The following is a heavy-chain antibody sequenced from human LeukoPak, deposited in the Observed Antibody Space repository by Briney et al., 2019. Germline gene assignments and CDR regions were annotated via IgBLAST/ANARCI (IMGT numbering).Heavy chain of an antibody. V-gene: IGHV3-21*01. Sequence: GGSLRLSCAASGFTFSTYSMNWVRQAPGKGLEWVSSISGSSSYIYYADSVKGRFTISRDNAKNSLYLQMNSLRAEDTAVYYCARVPADYWGQGTLVTISS. CDR1: GFTFSTYS. J-gene: IGHJ4*02. CDR2: ISGSSSYI. D-gene: IGHD2-2*01. CDR3: ARVPADY.